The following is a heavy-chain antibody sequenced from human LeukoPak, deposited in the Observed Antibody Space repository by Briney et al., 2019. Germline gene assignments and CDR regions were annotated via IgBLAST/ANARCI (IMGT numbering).Heavy chain of an antibody. Sequence: PGGSLRLSCAASAFTFRSYAMGWVRQAPGKGLEWVSSITDTGDKTYSADSVKGRFTISRDNSKSTLYLQMNSLRAGDTAVYYCAKMTDMNPYSSGTFDSWGQGTLVTVSS. D-gene: IGHD3-10*01. CDR1: AFTFRSYA. J-gene: IGHJ4*02. V-gene: IGHV3-23*01. CDR3: AKMTDMNPYSSGTFDS. CDR2: ITDTGDKT.